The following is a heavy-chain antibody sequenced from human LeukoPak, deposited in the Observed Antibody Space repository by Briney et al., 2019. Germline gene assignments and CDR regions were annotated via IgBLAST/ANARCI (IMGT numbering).Heavy chain of an antibody. Sequence: PGGSLRLACGASGFTFSDHGMHWLRHAPGKQLEWLGVISFDAAYETYAASVRGRFTISRDNSRKMSFLQMNSLRPDDTAVYFCARDYWGQIWTDWGQGTLVIVSS. D-gene: IGHD3-16*01. V-gene: IGHV3-30*03. CDR2: ISFDAAYE. CDR1: GFTFSDHG. J-gene: IGHJ4*02. CDR3: ARDYWGQIWTD.